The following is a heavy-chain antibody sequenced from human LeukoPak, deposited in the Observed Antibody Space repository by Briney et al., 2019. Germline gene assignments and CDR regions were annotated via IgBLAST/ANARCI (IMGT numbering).Heavy chain of an antibody. CDR2: INHSGST. D-gene: IGHD6-13*01. V-gene: IGHV4-34*01. CDR3: ARDIGSSTPSGV. CDR1: GGSFSGYY. Sequence: SSETLSLTCAVYGGSFSGYYWSWIRQPPGKGLEWIGEINHSGSTNYNPSLKSRVTIAVDKSKNQFSLKLNSVTAADTAVYYCARDIGSSTPSGVWGKGTTVTVSS. J-gene: IGHJ6*04.